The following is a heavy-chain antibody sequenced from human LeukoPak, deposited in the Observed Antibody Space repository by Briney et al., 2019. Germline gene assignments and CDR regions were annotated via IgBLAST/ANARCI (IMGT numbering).Heavy chain of an antibody. Sequence: GGSLRLSCAASGFIFSNYWMSWVRQAPGKGLEWVSGISWNSVRIGYADSVKGRFTISRDNAKNSLYLQMNSLRAEDMALYYCAKGGSGWSTDAFDIWGQGTMVTVSS. CDR1: GFIFSNYW. J-gene: IGHJ3*02. D-gene: IGHD6-19*01. CDR3: AKGGSGWSTDAFDI. CDR2: ISWNSVRI. V-gene: IGHV3-9*03.